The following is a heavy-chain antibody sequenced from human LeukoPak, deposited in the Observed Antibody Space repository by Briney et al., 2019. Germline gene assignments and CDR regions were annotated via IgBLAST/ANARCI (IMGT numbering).Heavy chain of an antibody. CDR2: IYYSGNT. CDR1: GDYVNSGTYY. D-gene: IGHD1-1*01. V-gene: IGHV4-61*01. Sequence: SETLSLTCTVSGDYVNSGTYYWNWIRQPPGKGLEWIGYIYYSGNTKYNPSLKSRVTISLDTSKNQFSLNLSSVTAADTAMYYCARCASGFDSWGQGTLVTVSS. CDR3: ARCASGFDS. J-gene: IGHJ4*02.